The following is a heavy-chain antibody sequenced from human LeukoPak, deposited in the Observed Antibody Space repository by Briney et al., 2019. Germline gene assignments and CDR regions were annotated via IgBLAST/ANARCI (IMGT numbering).Heavy chain of an antibody. J-gene: IGHJ4*02. V-gene: IGHV1-69-2*01. D-gene: IGHD3-3*01. Sequence: ASVKVSCKVSGCTFTDYYMHWVQQAPGKGLEWMGLVDPEDGETIYAEKFQGRVTITADTSTDTAYMELSSLRSEDTAVYYCATETSITIFGVVMYYFDYWGQGTLVTVSS. CDR2: VDPEDGET. CDR3: ATETSITIFGVVMYYFDY. CDR1: GCTFTDYY.